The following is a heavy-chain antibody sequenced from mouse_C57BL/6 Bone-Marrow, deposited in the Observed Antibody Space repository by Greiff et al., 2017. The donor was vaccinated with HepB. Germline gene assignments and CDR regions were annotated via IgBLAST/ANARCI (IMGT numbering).Heavy chain of an antibody. J-gene: IGHJ4*01. CDR3: ARKGYDLYYYAMDY. V-gene: IGHV2-2*01. CDR2: IWSGGST. Sequence: QVQLKESGPGLVQPSQSLSITCTVSGFSLTSYGVHWVRQSPGKGLEWLGVIWSGGSTDDNAAFISRLSISKDNSKSQVFFKMNSLQADDTAIYYGARKGYDLYYYAMDYWGQGTSVTVSS. CDR1: GFSLTSYG. D-gene: IGHD2-2*01.